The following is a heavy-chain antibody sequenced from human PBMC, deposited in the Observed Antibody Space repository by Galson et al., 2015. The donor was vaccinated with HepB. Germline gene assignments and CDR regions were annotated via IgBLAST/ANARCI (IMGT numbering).Heavy chain of an antibody. D-gene: IGHD2-2*02. J-gene: IGHJ6*02. CDR2: ISSSSSYI. V-gene: IGHV3-21*01. CDR1: GLTFSSYS. Sequence: SLRLSCAASGLTFSSYSMNWVRQAPGKGLEWVSSISSSSSYIYYADSVKGRFTISRDNAKNSLYLQMNSLRAEDTAVYYCARWGRYCSSTSCYTIFREYDFWSGYSYYYGMDVWGQGTTVTVSS. CDR3: ARWGRYCSSTSCYTIFREYDFWSGYSYYYGMDV.